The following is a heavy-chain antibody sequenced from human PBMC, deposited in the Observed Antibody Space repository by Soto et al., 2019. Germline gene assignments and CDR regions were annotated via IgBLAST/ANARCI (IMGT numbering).Heavy chain of an antibody. CDR1: GFTFSSYG. V-gene: IGHV3-30*18. D-gene: IGHD4-4*01. Sequence: PGGSLRLSCAASGFTFSSYGMHWVRQAPGKGLEWVAVISYDGSNKYYADSVKGRFTISRDNSKNTLYLQMNSLRAEDTAVYYCAKVSNYASKYYYYYGMDVWGQGTTVTVSS. CDR3: AKVSNYASKYYYYYGMDV. CDR2: ISYDGSNK. J-gene: IGHJ6*02.